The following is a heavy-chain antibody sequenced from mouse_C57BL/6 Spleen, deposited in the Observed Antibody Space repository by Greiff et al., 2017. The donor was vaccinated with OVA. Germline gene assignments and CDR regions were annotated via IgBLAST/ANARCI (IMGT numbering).Heavy chain of an antibody. CDR3: ARQEDTTVVGAY. V-gene: IGHV5-6*01. CDR1: GFTFSSYG. J-gene: IGHJ3*01. D-gene: IGHD1-1*01. Sequence: EVKLMESGGDLVKPGGSLKLSCAASGFTFSSYGMSWVRQTPDKRLECVATISSGGSYTYYPDSVKGRFTIYRDNAKNTLYLQMSSLKSEDTAMYYCARQEDTTVVGAYWGQGTLVTVSA. CDR2: ISSGGSYT.